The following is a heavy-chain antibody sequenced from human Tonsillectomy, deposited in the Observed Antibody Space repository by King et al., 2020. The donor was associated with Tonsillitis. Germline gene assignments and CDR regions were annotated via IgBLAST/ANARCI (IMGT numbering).Heavy chain of an antibody. V-gene: IGHV3-23*04. CDR2: ISRSGGTI. CDR3: AKDLTAEMQWGFFDC. CDR1: GFTFISFA. J-gene: IGHJ4*02. D-gene: IGHD2-21*02. Sequence: VQLVESGGALVQPGGSLRLSCAGPGFTFISFAINWVRQAPGKGLEWVSGISRSGGTIYYADSGEGRFTISRDNLQNLGYLQMNSLRAEDTAIYYCAKDLTAEMQWGFFDCWGQGTLVTVSS.